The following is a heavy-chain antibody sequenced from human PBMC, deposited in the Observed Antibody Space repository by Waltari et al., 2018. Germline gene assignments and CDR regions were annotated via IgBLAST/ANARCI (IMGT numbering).Heavy chain of an antibody. CDR2: IYSGGST. CDR3: ARHLRGEGFAFDI. Sequence: EVQLVESGGGLIQPGGSLRLSCAASGFTVSSNYMSWVRQAPGKGLGWVSVIYSGGSTYYADSVKGRFTISRDNSKNTLYLQMNSLRAEDTAVYYCARHLRGEGFAFDIWGQGTMVTVSS. J-gene: IGHJ3*02. D-gene: IGHD3-10*01. V-gene: IGHV3-53*01. CDR1: GFTVSSNY.